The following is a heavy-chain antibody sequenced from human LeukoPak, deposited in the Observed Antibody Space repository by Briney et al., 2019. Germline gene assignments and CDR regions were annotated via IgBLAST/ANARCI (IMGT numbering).Heavy chain of an antibody. J-gene: IGHJ3*02. CDR1: GGSISSSSYY. CDR2: IYYSGST. CDR3: AGNIAVAADEGAFDI. D-gene: IGHD6-19*01. V-gene: IGHV4-39*01. Sequence: SETLSLTCTVSGGSISSSSYYWGWIRQPPGKGLEWIGSIYYSGSTYYNPSLKSRVTISVDTSKNQFSLKLSSVTAADTAVYYCAGNIAVAADEGAFDIWGQGTMVTVSP.